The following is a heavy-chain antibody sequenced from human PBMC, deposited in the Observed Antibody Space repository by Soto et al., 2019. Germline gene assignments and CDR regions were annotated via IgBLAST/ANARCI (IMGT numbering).Heavy chain of an antibody. CDR3: ARDFDVVVPAASLEDYYYYYGMDV. CDR1: GYTFTSYG. CDR2: ISAYNGNT. D-gene: IGHD2-2*01. Sequence: GASVKVSCKASGYTFTSYGISWVRQAPGQGLEWMGWISAYNGNTNYAQKRQGRVTMTTDTSTSTAYMELRSLRSDDTAVYYCARDFDVVVPAASLEDYYYYYGMDVWGQGTTVTVSS. J-gene: IGHJ6*02. V-gene: IGHV1-18*04.